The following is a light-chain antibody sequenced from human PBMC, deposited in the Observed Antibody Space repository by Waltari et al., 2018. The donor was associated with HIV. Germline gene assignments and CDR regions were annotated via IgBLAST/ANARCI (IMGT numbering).Light chain of an antibody. Sequence: QSVLTQPPSASAAPGQKVTIPCPGSNSNIGHNYVSWSQQVPKPAPKLIICDNDKRPSGIPYRFSGSKSGTSATLDITGLQSGDEADYYCGTWDSSLSAYVFGTGTKVTVL. CDR2: DND. CDR1: NSNIGHNY. V-gene: IGLV1-51*01. J-gene: IGLJ1*01. CDR3: GTWDSSLSAYV.